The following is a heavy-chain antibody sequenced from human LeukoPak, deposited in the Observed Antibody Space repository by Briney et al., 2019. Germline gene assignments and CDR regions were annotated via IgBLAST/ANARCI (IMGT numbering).Heavy chain of an antibody. J-gene: IGHJ4*02. Sequence: WIRQPPGKGLEWIGSIYYSGSTYYNPSLKSRVTISVDTSKNQFSLKLSSVTAADTAVYYCARLRGATLDYWGQGTLVTVSS. D-gene: IGHD1-26*01. CDR2: IYYSGST. CDR3: ARLRGATLDY. V-gene: IGHV4-39*01.